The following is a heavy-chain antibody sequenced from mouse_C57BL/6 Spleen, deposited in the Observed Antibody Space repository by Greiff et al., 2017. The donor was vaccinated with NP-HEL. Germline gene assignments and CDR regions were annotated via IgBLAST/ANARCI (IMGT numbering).Heavy chain of an antibody. J-gene: IGHJ3*01. V-gene: IGHV1-55*01. CDR1: GYTFTSYW. CDR3: AREEYGNYGFAY. Sequence: QVHVKQPGAELVKPGASVKMSCKASGYTFTSYWITWVKQRPGQGLEWIGDIYPGSGSTNYNEKFKSKATLTVDTSSSTAYMQLSSLTSEDSAVYYCAREEYGNYGFAYWGQGTLVTVSA. CDR2: IYPGSGST. D-gene: IGHD2-1*01.